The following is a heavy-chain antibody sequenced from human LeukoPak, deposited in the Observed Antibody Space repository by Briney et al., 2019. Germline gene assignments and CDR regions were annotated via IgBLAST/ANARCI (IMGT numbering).Heavy chain of an antibody. CDR2: ISGSGGST. CDR3: AKRGGGGSYYADYYYGMDV. CDR1: GFTFSSYA. V-gene: IGHV3-23*01. Sequence: GGSLRLSCAASGFTFSSYAMSWVRQAPGKGLEWVSAISGSGGSTYYADSVKGRFTISRDNSKNTLYLQMNSLRAEDTAVYYCAKRGGGGSYYADYYYGMDVWGQGTTVTVSS. J-gene: IGHJ6*02. D-gene: IGHD1-26*01.